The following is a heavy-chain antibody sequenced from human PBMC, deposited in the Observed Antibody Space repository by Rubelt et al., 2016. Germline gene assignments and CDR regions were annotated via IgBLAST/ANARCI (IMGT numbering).Heavy chain of an antibody. CDR3: ATDSGRRLEY. J-gene: IGHJ4*02. V-gene: IGHV3-23*01. Sequence: VRQAPGKGLEWVSAICGSGGSTYYADSMTGRFTISRDNTKNSLYLQMNSLTAEDTAVYYCATDSGRRLEYWGQGTLVTVSS. CDR2: ICGSGGST. D-gene: IGHD1-26*01.